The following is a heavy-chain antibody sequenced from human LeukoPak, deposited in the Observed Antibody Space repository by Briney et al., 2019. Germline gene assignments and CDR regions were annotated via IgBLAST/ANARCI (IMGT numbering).Heavy chain of an antibody. D-gene: IGHD4-23*01. J-gene: IGHJ4*02. V-gene: IGHV1-2*02. CDR1: GYTFTSYY. Sequence: GASVKVSCKASGYTFTSYYMHWVRQAPGQGLEWMGWINPNSGGTNYAQKFQGRVTMTRDTSISTAYMELSRLRSDDTAVYYCARERLSPGKGFDYWGQGTLVTVSS. CDR2: INPNSGGT. CDR3: ARERLSPGKGFDY.